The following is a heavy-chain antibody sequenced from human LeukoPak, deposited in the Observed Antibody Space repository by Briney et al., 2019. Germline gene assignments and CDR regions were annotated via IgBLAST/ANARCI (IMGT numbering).Heavy chain of an antibody. V-gene: IGHV3-21*01. CDR2: ISSSSSYI. J-gene: IGHJ4*02. CDR3: ARDTASAIFGVVPKDY. CDR1: GFTFSNYS. Sequence: GGSLRLSCAASGFTFSNYSMNWVRQAPGKGLEWVSAISSSSSYIYYADSVKGRFTISRDNAKNSLHLQMNSLRAEDTALYYCARDTASAIFGVVPKDYWGQGTLVTVSS. D-gene: IGHD3-3*01.